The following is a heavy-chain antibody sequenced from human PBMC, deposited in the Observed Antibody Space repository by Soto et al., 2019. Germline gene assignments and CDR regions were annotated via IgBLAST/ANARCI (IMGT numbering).Heavy chain of an antibody. Sequence: PVKLSSKASGGTFSSYTISWVRQAPGQGLEWMGRIIPILGIANYAQKFQGRVTITADKSTSTAYMELSSMRSEDTAVYYCAGRRKYVNFPGMAVRPNSTTVPV. J-gene: IGHJ6*04. D-gene: IGHD3-16*01. CDR3: AGRRKYVNFPGMAV. V-gene: IGHV1-69*02. CDR2: IIPILGIA. CDR1: GGTFSSYT.